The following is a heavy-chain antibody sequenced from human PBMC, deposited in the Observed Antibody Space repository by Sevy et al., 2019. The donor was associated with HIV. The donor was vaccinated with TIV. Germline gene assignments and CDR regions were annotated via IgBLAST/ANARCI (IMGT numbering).Heavy chain of an antibody. Sequence: GGSLRLSCAASGFSFSWYWMSWVRQTPEKGLEWVANIRQDGSEKNYVDSVKGRFTISRDNAKNSLYLQMNGLRAEDTAVYYCANKGGSRPNDAFDPWGQGTMVTVSS. J-gene: IGHJ3*01. CDR2: IRQDGSEK. CDR3: ANKGGSRPNDAFDP. CDR1: GFSFSWYW. D-gene: IGHD3-10*01. V-gene: IGHV3-7*01.